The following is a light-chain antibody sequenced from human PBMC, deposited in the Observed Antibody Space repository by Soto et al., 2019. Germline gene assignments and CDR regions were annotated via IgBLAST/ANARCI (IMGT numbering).Light chain of an antibody. CDR3: CSYAGSYTYV. CDR2: EGN. CDR1: SNDVGTYNL. Sequence: QSALTQPASVSGSPGQSITISCTGTSNDVGTYNLVSWYQQHPGKAPKVMIYEGNKRPSGVPDRFSGSKSGNTASLTISGLQAEDEADYYCCSYAGSYTYVFGTGTQLTVL. J-gene: IGLJ1*01. V-gene: IGLV2-23*01.